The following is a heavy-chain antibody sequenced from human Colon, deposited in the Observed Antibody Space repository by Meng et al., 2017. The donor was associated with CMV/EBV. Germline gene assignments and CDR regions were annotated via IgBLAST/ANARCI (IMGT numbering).Heavy chain of an antibody. CDR1: GYTFAHFG. Sequence: ASVKVSCKTSGYTFAHFGISWVRQAPGQGLEWVGRISSNNGNTDYGQSFQGRAIMTTDTSTSTAYLELRGLRSDDTAVYYCARIYNWNNLYFYALDFWGQGTTVTVSS. J-gene: IGHJ6*02. CDR2: ISSNNGNT. V-gene: IGHV1-18*01. D-gene: IGHD1/OR15-1a*01. CDR3: ARIYNWNNLYFYALDF.